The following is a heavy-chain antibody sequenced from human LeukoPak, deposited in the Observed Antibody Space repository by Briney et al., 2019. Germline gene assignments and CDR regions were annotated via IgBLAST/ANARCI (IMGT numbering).Heavy chain of an antibody. Sequence: SETLSLTCAVSGYSISSGYYWGWIRQPPGKGLEWIGEINHSGSTNYNPSLKSRVTISVDTSKNQFSLKLSSVTAADTAVYYCARGVAAAGLFDYWGQGTLVTVSS. CDR3: ARGVAAAGLFDY. J-gene: IGHJ4*02. CDR1: GYSISSGYY. D-gene: IGHD6-13*01. V-gene: IGHV4-38-2*01. CDR2: INHSGST.